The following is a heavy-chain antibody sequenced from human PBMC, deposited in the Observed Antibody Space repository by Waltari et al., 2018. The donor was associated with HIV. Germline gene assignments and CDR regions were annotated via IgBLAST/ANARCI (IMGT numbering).Heavy chain of an antibody. V-gene: IGHV4-59*01. CDR1: GGSISSYY. CDR2: IYYSGST. Sequence: QVQLQESGPGLVKPSETLSLTCTVSGGSISSYYWSWIRQPPGKGLEWIGYIYYSGSTNYNPSLKSRVTISVDTSKNQFSLKLSSVTAADTAVYYCARANSGYYPYYYGMDVWGQGTTVTVSS. D-gene: IGHD3-22*01. J-gene: IGHJ6*02. CDR3: ARANSGYYPYYYGMDV.